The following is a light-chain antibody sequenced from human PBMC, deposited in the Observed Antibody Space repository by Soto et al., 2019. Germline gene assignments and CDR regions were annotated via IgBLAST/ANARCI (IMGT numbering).Light chain of an antibody. CDR2: EVS. CDR3: SSYTTSTTWV. V-gene: IGLV2-14*01. CDR1: NSDVGGYNY. J-gene: IGLJ3*02. Sequence: ALTQPASVSGSPGQSIAISCTGTNSDVGGYNYVSWYQHHPGKAPKLMIYEVSNRPSGVSNRFSGSKSGNTASLTISGLQAEDEADYYCSSYTTSTTWVFGGGTKVTVL.